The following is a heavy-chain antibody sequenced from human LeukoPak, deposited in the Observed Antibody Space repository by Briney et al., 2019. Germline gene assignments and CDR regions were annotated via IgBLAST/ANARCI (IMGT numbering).Heavy chain of an antibody. Sequence: GGSLRLSCAASGFTFDDYAMHWVRQAPGKGLEWVSGISWNSGSIGYADSVKGRFTISRDNAKNSLYLQMNSLRAEDTAVYYCARVGAQDTSDYWGQGTLVTVSS. D-gene: IGHD1-26*01. CDR3: ARVGAQDTSDY. CDR1: GFTFDDYA. CDR2: ISWNSGSI. J-gene: IGHJ4*02. V-gene: IGHV3-9*01.